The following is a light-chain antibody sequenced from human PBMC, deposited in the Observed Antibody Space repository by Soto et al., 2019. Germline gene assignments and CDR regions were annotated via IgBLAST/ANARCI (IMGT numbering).Light chain of an antibody. V-gene: IGLV2-14*01. Sequence: QSVLTQPASVSGSPGHSITISCTGTSSDVGGYKYVSWYQQFPGKVPKLMIYEVTKRPSGVSNRVSGSKSDNTAFLTISGLQAEDEADYYCSSYIYKDTRVFGGGTKLTVL. CDR1: SSDVGGYKY. CDR2: EVT. J-gene: IGLJ3*02. CDR3: SSYIYKDTRV.